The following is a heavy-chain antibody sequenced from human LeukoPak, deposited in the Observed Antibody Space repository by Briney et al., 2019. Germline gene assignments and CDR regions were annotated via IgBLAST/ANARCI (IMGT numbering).Heavy chain of an antibody. J-gene: IGHJ4*02. CDR2: IIPIFGTA. Sequence: ASVKVSCKASGGTFSSYAISWVRQAPGQGLEWMGGIIPIFGTANYAQKFQGRVTITADKSTSTAYMELSSLRSKDTAVYYCARDSGTSVYFDYWGQGTLVTVSS. D-gene: IGHD1-7*01. CDR3: ARDSGTSVYFDY. CDR1: GGTFSSYA. V-gene: IGHV1-69*06.